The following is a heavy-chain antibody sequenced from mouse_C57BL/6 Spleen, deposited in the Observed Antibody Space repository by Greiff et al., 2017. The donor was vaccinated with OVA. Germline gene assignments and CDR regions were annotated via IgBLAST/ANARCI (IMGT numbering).Heavy chain of an antibody. D-gene: IGHD3-3*01. J-gene: IGHJ3*01. CDR2: IDPSDSYT. Sequence: VQLQQPGAELVKPGASVKLSCKASGYTFTSYWMQWVKQRPGQGLEWIGEIDPSDSYTNYNQKFKGKATLTVDTSSSTAYMQLSSLTSEDSAVYYCARGGQPWFVYGGQGTLVTVSA. CDR3: ARGGQPWFVY. V-gene: IGHV1-50*01. CDR1: GYTFTSYW.